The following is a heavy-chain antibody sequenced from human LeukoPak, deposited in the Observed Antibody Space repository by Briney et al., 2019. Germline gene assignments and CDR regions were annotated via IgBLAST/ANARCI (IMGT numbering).Heavy chain of an antibody. CDR2: IIPILGIA. Sequence: SVKVSCKASGGTFSSYAISWVRQAPGQGLEWMGRIIPILGIANYAQKFQGRVTITADESTSTAYMELSSLRSEDTAVYYCARSPVVPAAPPYNWFDPWGQGTLVTVSS. CDR1: GGTFSSYA. D-gene: IGHD2-2*01. CDR3: ARSPVVPAAPPYNWFDP. V-gene: IGHV1-69*04. J-gene: IGHJ5*02.